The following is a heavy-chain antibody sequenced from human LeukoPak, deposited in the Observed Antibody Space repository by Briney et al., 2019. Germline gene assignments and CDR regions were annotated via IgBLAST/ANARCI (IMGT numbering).Heavy chain of an antibody. J-gene: IGHJ5*02. CDR1: GYTFTGYY. D-gene: IGHD6-13*01. CDR2: INPNSGGT. V-gene: IGHV1-2*02. CDR3: ASLSSWSGIPGFDP. Sequence: AASVKVSCKASGYTFTGYYMHWVRQAPGQGLEWMGWINPNSGGTNYAQKFQGRVTMTRDTSISTAYMELSRLRSDDTAVYYCASLSSWSGIPGFDPWGQGTLSPSPQ.